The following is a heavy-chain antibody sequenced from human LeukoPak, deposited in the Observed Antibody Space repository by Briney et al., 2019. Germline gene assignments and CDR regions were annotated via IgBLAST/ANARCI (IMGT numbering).Heavy chain of an antibody. D-gene: IGHD3-10*01. J-gene: IGHJ6*04. CDR1: GGSFSGYY. CDR2: INHSGST. CDR3: ARGRGSGKNYYGMDV. Sequence: SETLSLTCAVYGGSFSGYYWSWIRQPPGKGLEWIGEINHSGSTNYNPSLKSRVTISVDTSKNQFSLKLSSVTAADTAVYYCARGRGSGKNYYGMDVWGKETTVTVSS. V-gene: IGHV4-34*01.